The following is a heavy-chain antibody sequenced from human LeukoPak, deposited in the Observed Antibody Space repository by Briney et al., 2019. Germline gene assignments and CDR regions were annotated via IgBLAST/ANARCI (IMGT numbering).Heavy chain of an antibody. V-gene: IGHV1-46*01. J-gene: IGHJ4*02. CDR3: ARGPSIRRYYDSSGYPRAIFDY. Sequence: ASVKVSCKASGYTFTSYYMHWVGQAPGQGLEWMGVINPSGGSTSYAQKFQGRVTMTRDTSTSTVYMELSRLRSDDTAVYYCARGPSIRRYYDSSGYPRAIFDYWGQGTLVTVSS. CDR2: INPSGGST. D-gene: IGHD3-22*01. CDR1: GYTFTSYY.